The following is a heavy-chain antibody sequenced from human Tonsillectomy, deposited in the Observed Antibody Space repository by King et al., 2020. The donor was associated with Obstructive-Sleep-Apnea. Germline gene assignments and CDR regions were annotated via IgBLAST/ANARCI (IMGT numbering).Heavy chain of an antibody. V-gene: IGHV4-30-4*07. J-gene: IGHJ4*02. CDR1: VGSIGSRGYS. CDR2: IHYSGST. Sequence: QLQESGPGLVKPSQTLSLTCAVSVGSIGSRGYSWSWIRQPPGKGLEWIGNIHYSGSTSYNPSLKSRITISLDTSRNQFSLKMSSVTAADTAVFFCARDPGHYFDYWGQGSLVIVSS. CDR3: ARDPGHYFDY.